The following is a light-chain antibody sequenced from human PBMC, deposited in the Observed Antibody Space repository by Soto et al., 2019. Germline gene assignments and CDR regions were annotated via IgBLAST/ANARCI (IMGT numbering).Light chain of an antibody. Sequence: DIQMNQSPSTLSASVGDRVTITCRASQSFSGTLAWYQQKPGKAPKLLMFDASTLERGVPSRFSGSGSGTEFTLTISSLQPDDFATYYCQQYDTYSRTFGQGTKVDIK. J-gene: IGKJ1*01. CDR1: QSFSGT. V-gene: IGKV1-5*01. CDR2: DAS. CDR3: QQYDTYSRT.